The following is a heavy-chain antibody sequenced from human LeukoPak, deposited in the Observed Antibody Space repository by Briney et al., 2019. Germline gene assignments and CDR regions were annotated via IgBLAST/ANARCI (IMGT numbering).Heavy chain of an antibody. CDR1: GYNFTDYY. Sequence: ASVKVSCKASGYNFTDYYMHWVRQAPGQGLEWMGWINPNSGGTNYAQKFQGRVTMTRDTSISTAYMELSSLRSEDTAVYYCARGYCSGDCFTLFDYWGQGTLVTVSS. J-gene: IGHJ4*02. V-gene: IGHV1-2*02. CDR2: INPNSGGT. CDR3: ARGYCSGDCFTLFDY. D-gene: IGHD2-21*02.